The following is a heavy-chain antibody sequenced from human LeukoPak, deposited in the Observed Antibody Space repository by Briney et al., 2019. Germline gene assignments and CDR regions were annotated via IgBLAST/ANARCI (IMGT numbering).Heavy chain of an antibody. CDR3: AKDDHGGSGWRDYFDQ. CDR2: IGGGGTP. D-gene: IGHD6-19*01. Sequence: PGGSLRLSCAASGFTFSSYDMSWVRQAPGRGLEWVSAIGGGGTPYYADSAKGRFTISRDNSKNTLYLQMNSLRAEDTAVYYCAKDDHGGSGWRDYFDQWGQGTLVTVSS. V-gene: IGHV3-23*01. CDR1: GFTFSSYD. J-gene: IGHJ4*02.